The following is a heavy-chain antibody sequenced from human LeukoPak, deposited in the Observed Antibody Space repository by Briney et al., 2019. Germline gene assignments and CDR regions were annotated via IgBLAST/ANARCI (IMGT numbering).Heavy chain of an antibody. CDR1: GFTFSSYA. J-gene: IGHJ4*02. CDR2: ISYDESNK. V-gene: IGHV3-30-3*01. CDR3: AREPQTQYSYGYFDY. D-gene: IGHD5-18*01. Sequence: QPGRSLRLSCAASGFTFSSYAMHWVRQAPGKGLEWVAVISYDESNKYYADSVKGRFTISRDNSKNTLYLQMNSLRAEDTAVYYCAREPQTQYSYGYFDYWGQGTLVTVSS.